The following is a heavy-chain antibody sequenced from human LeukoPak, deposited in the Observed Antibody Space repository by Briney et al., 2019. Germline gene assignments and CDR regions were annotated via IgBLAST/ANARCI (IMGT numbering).Heavy chain of an antibody. CDR2: INQDGSKI. CDR3: ARDFTYSSGGIYYDRFDY. J-gene: IGHJ4*02. V-gene: IGHV3-7*01. D-gene: IGHD2-15*01. Sequence: RPGGSLRLSCAVSEFTFSTYWMTWVRQAPGKGLEWVANINQDGSKINYVDSVRGRFTISRDNAKNSLYLQMNSLRAEDTAVYYCARDFTYSSGGIYYDRFDYWGQGTLVTVSS. CDR1: EFTFSTYW.